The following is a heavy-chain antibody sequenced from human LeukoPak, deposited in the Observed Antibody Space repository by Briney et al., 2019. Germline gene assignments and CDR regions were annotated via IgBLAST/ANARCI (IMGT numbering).Heavy chain of an antibody. V-gene: IGHV3-7*01. J-gene: IGHJ6*03. CDR1: GFTFSSYW. CDR3: ARDGGIVGATRYYYYMDV. D-gene: IGHD1-26*01. Sequence: QPGGSLRLSCAASGFTFSSYWMSWVRQAPGKGLEWVANIKQGGSEKYYVDSVKGRFTISRDNAKSSLYLQMNSLRAEDTAVYYCARDGGIVGATRYYYYMDVWGKGTTVTVSS. CDR2: IKQGGSEK.